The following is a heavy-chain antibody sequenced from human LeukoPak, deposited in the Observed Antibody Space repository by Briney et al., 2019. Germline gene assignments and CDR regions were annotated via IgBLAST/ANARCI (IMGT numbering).Heavy chain of an antibody. CDR1: GFVFRNYY. Sequence: GGSLRPSCTVSGFVFRNYYMHWVRQSPGKGLVWVSHINGDGSSTSHADSVKGRFTISRDNAKSTLYLQMNSLRAEDTAVYYCARGGVPAAQDSWGQGTLVTVSS. D-gene: IGHD6-13*01. J-gene: IGHJ5*02. CDR3: ARGGVPAAQDS. CDR2: INGDGSST. V-gene: IGHV3-74*01.